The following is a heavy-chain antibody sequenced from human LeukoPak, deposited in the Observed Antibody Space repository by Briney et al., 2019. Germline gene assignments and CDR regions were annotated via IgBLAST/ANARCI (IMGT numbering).Heavy chain of an antibody. J-gene: IGHJ4*02. CDR2: INPNSGGT. Sequence: ASVTVSCKASGYTFTGYYMHWVRQAPGQELEWMAWINPNSGGTYYAHNFHDTITMTRDTSISTAYMELSRLRSDDTAIYYCARANALYCSSTSCLFDYWGQGTLVTVSS. CDR3: ARANALYCSSTSCLFDY. D-gene: IGHD2-2*01. V-gene: IGHV1-2*02. CDR1: GYTFTGYY.